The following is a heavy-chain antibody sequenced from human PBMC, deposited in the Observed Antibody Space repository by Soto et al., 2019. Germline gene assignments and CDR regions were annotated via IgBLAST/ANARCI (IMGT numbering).Heavy chain of an antibody. CDR1: GFTFSSYT. D-gene: IGHD3-9*01. CDR2: ISYDGGDK. J-gene: IGHJ6*02. Sequence: GGSLRLSCAASGFTFSSYTMHWVRQTPGKGLEWVADISYDGGDKYYADSVKGRFTISRDNSKNTLYLQMNSLRAEDTAVYYCAKTVWGITISGAMDVWGQGTTVT. CDR3: AKTVWGITISGAMDV. V-gene: IGHV3-30-3*02.